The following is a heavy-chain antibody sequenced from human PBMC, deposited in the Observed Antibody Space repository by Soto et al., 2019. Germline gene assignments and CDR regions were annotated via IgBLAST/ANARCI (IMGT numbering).Heavy chain of an antibody. Sequence: GESLKISCKGSGYSFTSYWIGWVRQMPGKGLEWMGIIYPGDSDTRYSPSFQGQVTISADKSISTAYLQWSSLKASDTAMYYCDRQGDDTAMATDAFDIWAQGTKATVS. J-gene: IGHJ3*02. D-gene: IGHD5-18*01. CDR1: GYSFTSYW. CDR2: IYPGDSDT. V-gene: IGHV5-51*01. CDR3: DRQGDDTAMATDAFDI.